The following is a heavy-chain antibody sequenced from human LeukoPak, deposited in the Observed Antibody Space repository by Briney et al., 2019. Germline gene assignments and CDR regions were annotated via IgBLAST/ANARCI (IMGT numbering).Heavy chain of an antibody. V-gene: IGHV3-49*04. CDR3: TYSYCSSTSCYAEYYYYYGMDV. Sequence: GGSLRLSCAASGFTFSNYWMSWVRQAPGKGLEWVGFIRSKAYGGTTEYAASVKGRFTISRDDSKSIAYLQMNSLKTEDTAVYYCTYSYCSSTSCYAEYYYYYGMDVWGQGTTVTVSS. J-gene: IGHJ6*02. D-gene: IGHD2-2*01. CDR2: IRSKAYGGTT. CDR1: GFTFSNYW.